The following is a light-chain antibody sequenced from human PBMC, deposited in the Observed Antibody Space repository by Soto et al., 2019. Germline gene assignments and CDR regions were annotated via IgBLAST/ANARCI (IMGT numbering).Light chain of an antibody. CDR2: DSF. CDR1: QVTRTY. CDR3: QSHDSLPT. J-gene: IGKJ5*01. V-gene: IGKV1-33*01. Sequence: DIPVTQSPSSLSASVGDRVTITCQASQVTRTYLNWYQQKPGRAPKLMIYDSFNLETGVPSRFSGGGSGAEFTFTIDNLQPEDVATYYCQSHDSLPTFGQGTRLEIK.